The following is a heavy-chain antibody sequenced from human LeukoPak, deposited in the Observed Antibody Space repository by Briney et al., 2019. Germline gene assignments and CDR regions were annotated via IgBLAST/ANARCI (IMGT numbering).Heavy chain of an antibody. J-gene: IGHJ4*02. CDR2: IDANNGDT. Sequence: ASVKVSCKASGYTFRGNSIHWLRQAPGQGLEWMGWIDANNGDTKSAQKFQGRVTMSRDTSISTAYTDLSSLSPDDAAVYYCARDPSSVTLYFFDYWGQGTLVTVSS. V-gene: IGHV1-2*02. CDR1: GYTFRGNS. CDR3: ARDPSSVTLYFFDY. D-gene: IGHD4-11*01.